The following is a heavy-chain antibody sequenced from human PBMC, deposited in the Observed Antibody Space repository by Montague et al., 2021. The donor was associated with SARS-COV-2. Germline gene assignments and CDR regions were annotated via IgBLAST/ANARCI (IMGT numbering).Heavy chain of an antibody. V-gene: IGHV4-34*01. CDR3: AGGLMSINMMVVIMTGASTWLDS. CDR1: GGSFSGYD. D-gene: IGHD3-22*01. Sequence: SETLSLTCAVYGGSFSGYDWTWIRQSPGRGREGMGEINQSGRARYKPSLKSRDTKQVKTSKNQFSLKLGSVTAADTAVYYCAGGLMSINMMVVIMTGASTWLDSWGQGTLVTVSP. J-gene: IGHJ5*01. CDR2: INQSGRA.